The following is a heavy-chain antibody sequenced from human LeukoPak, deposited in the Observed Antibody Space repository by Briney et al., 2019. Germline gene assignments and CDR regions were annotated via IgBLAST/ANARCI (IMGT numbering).Heavy chain of an antibody. CDR1: GFTFSSYG. CDR3: AKSRPFVGDYYYYYGMDV. V-gene: IGHV3-30*02. CDR2: IRYDGSNK. J-gene: IGHJ6*02. D-gene: IGHD2-21*01. Sequence: GGSLRLSCAASGFTFSSYGMHWVRQAPGKGLEWVAFIRYDGSNKYYADSVKGRFTISRDNSKNTLYMQMNSLRAEDTAVYYCAKSRPFVGDYYYYYGMDVWGQGTTVTVSS.